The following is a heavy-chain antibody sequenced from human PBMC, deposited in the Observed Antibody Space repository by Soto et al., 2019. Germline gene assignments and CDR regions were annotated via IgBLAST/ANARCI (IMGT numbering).Heavy chain of an antibody. CDR2: IYYSGST. V-gene: IGHV4-39*01. Sequence: PSETLSLTCTVSGGSISSSSYYWGWIRQPPGKGLEWIGSIYYSGSTYYNPSLKSRVTISVDTSKNQFSLKPSSVTAADTAVYYCVRRRSGWSPDYFDYWGQGTLVTVSS. CDR3: VRRRSGWSPDYFDY. D-gene: IGHD6-19*01. J-gene: IGHJ4*02. CDR1: GGSISSSSYY.